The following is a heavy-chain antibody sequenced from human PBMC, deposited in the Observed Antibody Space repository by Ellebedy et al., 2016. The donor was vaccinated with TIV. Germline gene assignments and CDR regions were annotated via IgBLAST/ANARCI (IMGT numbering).Heavy chain of an antibody. D-gene: IGHD3-10*01. CDR2: ISSSSSTI. J-gene: IGHJ6*02. CDR1: GFTFSSYG. Sequence: GGSLRLSXAASGFTFSSYGMNWVRQAPGKGLEWVSYISSSSSTIYYADSVKGRFTISRDNAKNSLYLQMNSLRAEDTAVYYCARRGSGSGSYYLSYYYGMDVWGQGTTVTVSS. V-gene: IGHV3-48*04. CDR3: ARRGSGSGSYYLSYYYGMDV.